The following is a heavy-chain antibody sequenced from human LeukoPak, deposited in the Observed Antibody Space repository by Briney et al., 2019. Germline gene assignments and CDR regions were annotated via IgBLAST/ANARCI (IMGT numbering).Heavy chain of an antibody. V-gene: IGHV1-69*04. D-gene: IGHD3-22*01. Sequence: GASVKVSCKASGGTFSSYAISWVRQAPGQGLEWMGRIIPILGIANYAQKFQGRVTITADKSKSTAYMELSSLRSEDTAVYYCARGGYYDSSGYPLDPWGQGTLVTVSS. CDR1: GGTFSSYA. CDR3: ARGGYYDSSGYPLDP. J-gene: IGHJ5*02. CDR2: IIPILGIA.